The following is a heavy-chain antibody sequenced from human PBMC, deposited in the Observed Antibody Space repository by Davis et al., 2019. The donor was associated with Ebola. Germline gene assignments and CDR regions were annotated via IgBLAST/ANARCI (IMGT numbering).Heavy chain of an antibody. CDR1: GYTFTSYY. D-gene: IGHD1-26*01. J-gene: IGHJ4*02. Sequence: AASVKVSCKASGYTFTSYYMHWVRQAPGQGLEWMGWINPHNGNTNYAQNVQGRVIMTSDTATTTAYLQWSSLKASDTAMYYCARPIGSGGGAWGQGTLVTVSS. V-gene: IGHV1-18*04. CDR2: INPHNGNT. CDR3: ARPIGSGGGA.